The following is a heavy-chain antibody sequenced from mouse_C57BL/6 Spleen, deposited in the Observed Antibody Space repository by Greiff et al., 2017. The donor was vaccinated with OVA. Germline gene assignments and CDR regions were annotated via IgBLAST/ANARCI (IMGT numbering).Heavy chain of an antibody. V-gene: IGHV6-3*01. Sequence: EVKVEESGGGLVQPGGSMKLSCVASGFTFSNYWMNWVRQSPEKGLEWVAQIRLKSDNYATHYAESVKGRFTISRDDSKSSVYLQMNNLRAEDTGIYYCTDYPPFAYWGQGTLVTVSA. J-gene: IGHJ3*01. CDR2: IRLKSDNYAT. CDR1: GFTFSNYW. CDR3: TDYPPFAY.